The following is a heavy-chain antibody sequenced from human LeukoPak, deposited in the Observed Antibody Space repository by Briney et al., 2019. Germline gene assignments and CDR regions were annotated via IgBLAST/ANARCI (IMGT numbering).Heavy chain of an antibody. CDR3: ARKETRLAVAEY. CDR2: MNPNSGNT. D-gene: IGHD6-19*01. Sequence: RASVKVSCKASGYTFTSYDINWVRQATGQGLEWMGWMNPNSGNTGYAQKFQGRVTMTRNTSISTAYMELSSLRSEDTAVYYCARKETRLAVAEYWGQGTLVTVSS. J-gene: IGHJ4*02. V-gene: IGHV1-8*01. CDR1: GYTFTSYD.